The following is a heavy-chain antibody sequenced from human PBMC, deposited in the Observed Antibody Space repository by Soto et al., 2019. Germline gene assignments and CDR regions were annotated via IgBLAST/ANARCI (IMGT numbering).Heavy chain of an antibody. Sequence: QLQLQESGPGLVKPSETLSLTCTVSGGSISSSNYYWGWIRQPPGKGLEWIGSIYYSGSTYYNPSRKRRVTISVDTSKTQFSLQLSSVAAADTAVYYCATQEVGGSYVYTFDPWGQGTLVTVSS. CDR2: IYYSGST. CDR3: ATQEVGGSYVYTFDP. D-gene: IGHD1-26*01. J-gene: IGHJ5*02. V-gene: IGHV4-39*01. CDR1: GGSISSSNYY.